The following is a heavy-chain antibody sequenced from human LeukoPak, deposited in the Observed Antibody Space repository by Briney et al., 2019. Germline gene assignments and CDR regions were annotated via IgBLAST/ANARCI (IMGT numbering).Heavy chain of an antibody. J-gene: IGHJ4*02. CDR2: INPNSGGT. V-gene: IGHV1-2*02. CDR1: GYTFTGYY. Sequence: ASVKVSCKASGYTFTGYYMHWVRQAPGQGLEWMGWINPNSGGTNYAQKFQGRVTMTRDTSISTAYMELSRLRSDDTAVYYCAAREGYCSSTSCYAPDYWGQGTLVTVSS. D-gene: IGHD2-2*01. CDR3: AAREGYCSSTSCYAPDY.